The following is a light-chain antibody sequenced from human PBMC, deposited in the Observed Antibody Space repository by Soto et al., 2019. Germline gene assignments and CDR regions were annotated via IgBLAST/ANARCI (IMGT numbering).Light chain of an antibody. Sequence: QSVLTQPASVSGSPGQSITISCTGTSSDVGSYNLVSWYQQHPGKAPKLMIYEGSKRPSGVSNRFSGSKSGNTASLTISGLQAEDEADSYCCSYAGSSTLFGGGTKVTVL. CDR1: SSDVGSYNL. CDR3: CSYAGSSTL. J-gene: IGLJ2*01. CDR2: EGS. V-gene: IGLV2-23*01.